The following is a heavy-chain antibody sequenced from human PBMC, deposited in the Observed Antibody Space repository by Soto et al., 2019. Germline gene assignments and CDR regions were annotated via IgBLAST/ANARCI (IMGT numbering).Heavy chain of an antibody. V-gene: IGHV3-23*01. Sequence: EVQLLESGGGLVQPGGSLRLSCAASGFTFSSYAMSWVRQAPGKGLEWVSAISAGGGSTYYADSVKGRFTISRDNSKNTLYLQMNSLRAEDTAVYYCAKIGCSSTSGHIDYWGQGTLVTVSS. CDR2: ISAGGGST. CDR1: GFTFSSYA. D-gene: IGHD2-2*02. CDR3: AKIGCSSTSGHIDY. J-gene: IGHJ4*02.